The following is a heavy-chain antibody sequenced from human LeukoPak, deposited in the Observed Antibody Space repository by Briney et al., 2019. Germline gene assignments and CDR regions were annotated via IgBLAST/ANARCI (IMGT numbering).Heavy chain of an antibody. Sequence: SVKVSCKASGGTFSSYAISWVRQAPGQGLEWMGGIIPIFGTANYAQKFQGRVTITADESTSTAYMELSSLRSEDTAVYYCASSVVGATMGFDYWGQGTLVTVSS. J-gene: IGHJ4*02. CDR2: IIPIFGTA. CDR3: ASSVVGATMGFDY. CDR1: GGTFSSYA. V-gene: IGHV1-69*13. D-gene: IGHD1-26*01.